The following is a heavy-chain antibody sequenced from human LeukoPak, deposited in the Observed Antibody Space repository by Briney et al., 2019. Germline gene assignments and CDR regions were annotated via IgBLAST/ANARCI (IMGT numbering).Heavy chain of an antibody. CDR1: GFTFSSYG. CDR2: ISYDGSNK. Sequence: PGGSLRLSCAASGFTFSSYGMHWVRQAPGKGLEWVAVISYDGSNKYYADSVKGRFTISRDNSKNTLYLQMNSLRAEDTAVYYCAKWGASSGWYPGDDYFGYWGQGTLVTVSS. J-gene: IGHJ4*02. D-gene: IGHD6-19*01. CDR3: AKWGASSGWYPGDDYFGY. V-gene: IGHV3-30*18.